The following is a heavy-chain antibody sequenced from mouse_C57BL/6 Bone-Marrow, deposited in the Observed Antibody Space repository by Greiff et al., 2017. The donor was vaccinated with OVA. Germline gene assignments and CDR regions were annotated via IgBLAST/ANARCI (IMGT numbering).Heavy chain of an antibody. CDR3: ARCYYYGSSDWYFDV. D-gene: IGHD1-1*01. CDR1: GFTFSDYG. J-gene: IGHJ1*03. V-gene: IGHV5-17*01. CDR2: ISSGSSTI. Sequence: EVKLVESGGGLVKPGGSLKLSCAASGFTFSDYGMHWVRQAPEKGLEWVAYISSGSSTIYYADTVKGRFTISRDNAKNTLFLQMTSLRSEVTAMYYCARCYYYGSSDWYFDVWGTGTTVTVSS.